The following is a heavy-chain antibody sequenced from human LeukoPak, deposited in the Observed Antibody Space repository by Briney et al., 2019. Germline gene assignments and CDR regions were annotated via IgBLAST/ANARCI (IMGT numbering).Heavy chain of an antibody. CDR3: AKVSNSSGDFDY. CDR1: GFTFSSYA. Sequence: GGSLRLSCAASGFTFSSYAMSWVRQAPGKGLEWVSAISGSGGSTYYADSVKGRLTISRDNSKNTLYLQMNSLRAEDTAVYYCAKVSNSSGDFDYWGQGTLVTVSS. J-gene: IGHJ4*02. D-gene: IGHD6-19*01. CDR2: ISGSGGST. V-gene: IGHV3-23*01.